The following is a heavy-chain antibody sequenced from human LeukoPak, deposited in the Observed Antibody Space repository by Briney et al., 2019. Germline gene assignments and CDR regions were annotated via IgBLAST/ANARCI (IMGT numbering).Heavy chain of an antibody. CDR2: ISSSGSTI. Sequence: GGSLRLSCAASGFTFSSYAMSWVRQAPGKGLEWVSYISSSGSTIYYADSVKGRFTISRDNAKNSLYLQMNSLRAEDTAVYYCARVDPGRDGYNYIDYWGQGTLVTVSS. D-gene: IGHD5-24*01. CDR3: ARVDPGRDGYNYIDY. V-gene: IGHV3-48*04. CDR1: GFTFSSYA. J-gene: IGHJ4*02.